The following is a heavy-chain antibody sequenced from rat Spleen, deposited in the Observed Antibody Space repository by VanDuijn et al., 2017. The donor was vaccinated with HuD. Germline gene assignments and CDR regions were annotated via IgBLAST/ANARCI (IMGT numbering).Heavy chain of an antibody. V-gene: IGHV5-29*01. CDR1: GFTFSDYG. D-gene: IGHD1-4*01. CDR3: ARRHYGYTDYFDY. J-gene: IGHJ2*01. CDR2: FSYDGIST. Sequence: EVQMVESGGGLVQPGRSLKLSCAASGFTFSDYGMAWVRQAPTKGLEWVATFSYDGISTYYRDSVKGRFTISRDNAKSTLSLQMDSLRSEDTATYYCARRHYGYTDYFDYWGQGVMVTVSS.